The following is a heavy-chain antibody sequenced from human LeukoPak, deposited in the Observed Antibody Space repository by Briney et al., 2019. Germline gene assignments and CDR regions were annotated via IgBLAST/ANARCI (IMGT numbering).Heavy chain of an antibody. V-gene: IGHV4-39*07. J-gene: IGHJ4*02. CDR2: IYYSGST. Sequence: SETLSLTCTVSGGSISSSSDYWGWIRQPPGKGLEWIGSIYYSGSTYYNPSLKSRVTISVDTSKNQFSLKLSSVTAADTAVYYCARELIAVAGTSDYWGQGTLVTVSS. D-gene: IGHD6-19*01. CDR3: ARELIAVAGTSDY. CDR1: GGSISSSSDY.